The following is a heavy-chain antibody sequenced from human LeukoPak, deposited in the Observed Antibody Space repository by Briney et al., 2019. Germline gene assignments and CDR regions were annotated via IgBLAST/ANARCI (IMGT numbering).Heavy chain of an antibody. D-gene: IGHD3-22*01. CDR2: IYYSGSI. CDR1: GGSISSGDYY. Sequence: PSQTLSLTCTVSGGSISSGDYYWSWIRQPPGKGLEWIGYIYYSGSIYYNPSLKSRVTISVDTSKNQFSLKLSSVTAADTAVYYCARETYYYDSSGYYFYYSDYWGQGTLVTVSS. CDR3: ARETYYYDSSGYYFYYSDY. V-gene: IGHV4-30-4*01. J-gene: IGHJ4*02.